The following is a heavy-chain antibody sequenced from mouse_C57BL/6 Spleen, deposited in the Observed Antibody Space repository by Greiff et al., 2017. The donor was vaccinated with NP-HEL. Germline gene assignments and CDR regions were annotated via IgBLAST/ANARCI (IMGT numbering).Heavy chain of an antibody. V-gene: IGHV3-6*01. D-gene: IGHD3-2*02. Sequence: EVKVEESGPGLVKPSQSLSLTCSVTGYSITSGYYWNWIRQFPGNKLEWMGYISYDGSNNYNPSLKNRISITRDTSKNQFFLKLNSVTTEDTATYYGATAQATPFAYWGQGTLVTVSA. CDR1: GYSITSGYY. J-gene: IGHJ3*01. CDR3: ATAQATPFAY. CDR2: ISYDGSN.